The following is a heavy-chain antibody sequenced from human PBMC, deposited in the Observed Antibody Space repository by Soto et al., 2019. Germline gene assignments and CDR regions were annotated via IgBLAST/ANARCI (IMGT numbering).Heavy chain of an antibody. V-gene: IGHV3-23*01. J-gene: IGHJ4*02. Sequence: GGSLRLSCAASGFTFSSYSMSWVRQAPGKGLEWVSGFRSGGDDDTTYYADSVRGRFTISRDNSKNTLFLQMNSLRAEDTAIYYCAKKVNSGSGSQFFDYWGQGTLVTVSS. D-gene: IGHD3-10*01. CDR2: FRSGGDDDTT. CDR1: GFTFSSYS. CDR3: AKKVNSGSGSQFFDY.